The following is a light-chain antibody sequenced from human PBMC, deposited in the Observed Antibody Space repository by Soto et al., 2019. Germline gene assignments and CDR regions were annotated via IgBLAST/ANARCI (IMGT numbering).Light chain of an antibody. CDR3: QPHNNWPVVT. CDR1: RTISRN. CDR2: GAS. V-gene: IGKV3-15*01. J-gene: IGKJ4*01. Sequence: EMVMTQSPVTLSGSPGERVTLSCRASRTISRNLAWYQQKPGQAPRLLIYGASTMATGIPDRFSGSGSGTEFTLTINSLQSEDCGMDYCQPHNNWPVVTFGGGTRVEIK.